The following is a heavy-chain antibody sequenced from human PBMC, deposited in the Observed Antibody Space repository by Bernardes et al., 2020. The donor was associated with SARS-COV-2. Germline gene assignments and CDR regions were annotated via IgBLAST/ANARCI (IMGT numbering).Heavy chain of an antibody. CDR2: MYNSGST. Sequence: TLSLTCTVSGGSVSSGSYSWSWIRQPPGKEVEWIGYMYNSGSTRYNPSLKSRVTISVDTSKNQFFLMLSSVTAADTAVYYCARGEISLVRGVIIRRYGMDVWGQGTTVTVS. V-gene: IGHV4-61*01. CDR1: GGSVSSGSYS. J-gene: IGHJ6*02. D-gene: IGHD3-10*01. CDR3: ARGEISLVRGVIIRRYGMDV.